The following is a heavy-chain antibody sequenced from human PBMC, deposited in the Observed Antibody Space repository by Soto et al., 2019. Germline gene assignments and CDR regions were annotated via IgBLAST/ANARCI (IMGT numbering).Heavy chain of an antibody. D-gene: IGHD2-8*01. CDR3: ARDLSVLMVYASYFDY. CDR2: IWYDGSNK. Sequence: QVQLVESGGGVVQPGRSLRLSCAASGFTFSSYGMHWVRQAPGKGLEWVAVIWYDGSNKYYADSVKGRFTISRDNSKNTVYLQMNSLRAEDTAVYYCARDLSVLMVYASYFDYWGQGTLVTVSS. CDR1: GFTFSSYG. V-gene: IGHV3-33*01. J-gene: IGHJ4*02.